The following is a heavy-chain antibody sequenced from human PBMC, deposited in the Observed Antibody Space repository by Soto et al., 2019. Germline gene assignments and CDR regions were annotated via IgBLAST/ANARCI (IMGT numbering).Heavy chain of an antibody. V-gene: IGHV3-64D*06. Sequence: GSLRLSCSASGFTFSNYAMHWVRQAPGKGLEYVSAISSNGGSTYYADSVKGRFTISRENSKNTLYLQMSSLRAEDTAVYYCVKEESGSFYFYYGLDVWGQGTTVTVSS. CDR3: VKEESGSFYFYYGLDV. CDR1: GFTFSNYA. D-gene: IGHD1-26*01. CDR2: ISSNGGST. J-gene: IGHJ6*02.